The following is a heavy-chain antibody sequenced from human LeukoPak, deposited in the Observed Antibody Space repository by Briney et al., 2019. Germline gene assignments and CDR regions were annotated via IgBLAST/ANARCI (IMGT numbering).Heavy chain of an antibody. CDR3: ARGLPEVTAGNTLWDFSHFDY. J-gene: IGHJ4*02. CDR2: INHSGST. V-gene: IGHV4-34*01. CDR1: GGSFSGYY. D-gene: IGHD1-7*01. Sequence: SETLSLTCAVYGGSFSGYYWSWIRQPPGKGLEWIGEINHSGSTNYNPSLKSRVTISVDTSKNQFSLKLSSVTAADTAVYYCARGLPEVTAGNTLWDFSHFDYLGQGNLV.